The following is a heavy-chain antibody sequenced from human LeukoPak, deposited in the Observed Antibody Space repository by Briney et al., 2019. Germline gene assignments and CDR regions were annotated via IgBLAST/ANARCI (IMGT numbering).Heavy chain of an antibody. CDR2: IWYDGSNK. CDR1: GFTFSSYG. Sequence: GGSLRLSCAASGFTFSSYGMHWVRQAPGKGLEWVAVIWYDGSNKYYADSVKGRFTISRDNSKNTPYLQMNSLRAEDTAVYYCAKDKSIAARTGYFDYWGQGTLVTVSS. D-gene: IGHD6-6*01. CDR3: AKDKSIAARTGYFDY. J-gene: IGHJ4*02. V-gene: IGHV3-33*06.